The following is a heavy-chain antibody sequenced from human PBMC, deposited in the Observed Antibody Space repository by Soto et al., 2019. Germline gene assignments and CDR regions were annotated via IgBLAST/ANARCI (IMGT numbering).Heavy chain of an antibody. CDR1: RFSKTCKS. J-gene: IGHJ5*02. V-gene: IGHV1-18*01. CDR2: INVYNGNT. CDR3: ARVYPPYQLPIATLPPHWLDP. D-gene: IGHD2-2*01. Sequence: ASVKPSSKESRFSKTCKSISWVQQEPEQGLEWMGWINVYNGNTNYAQNLQGRVFMTADTSASTAYMELSSLRSEDTAVYYCARVYPPYQLPIATLPPHWLDPCGQGTLVTVSS.